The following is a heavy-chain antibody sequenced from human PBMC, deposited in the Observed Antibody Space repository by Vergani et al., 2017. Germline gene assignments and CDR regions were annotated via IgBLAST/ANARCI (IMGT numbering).Heavy chain of an antibody. CDR2: INWNSDSI. CDR1: GFTFDDYA. CDR3: VKXIAASGNYWYFDL. V-gene: IGHV3-9*01. J-gene: IGHJ2*01. Sequence: EVQLLESGGGLVQPGGSLRLSCAASGFTFDDYAMHWVRQAPGKGLEWVSGINWNSDSIAYADSVKGRFTISRDNAKNSLYLQMNSLRAEDTALYYCVKXIAASGNYWYFDLWGRGTLVTVSS. D-gene: IGHD6-13*01.